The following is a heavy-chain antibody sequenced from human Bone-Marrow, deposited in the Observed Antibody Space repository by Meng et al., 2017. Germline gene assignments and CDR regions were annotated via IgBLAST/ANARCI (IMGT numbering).Heavy chain of an antibody. V-gene: IGHV3-33*01. CDR3: AAYHSSDYHS. D-gene: IGHD3-22*01. Sequence: QVDQVGSGGGVVQPGRSLRLACTASGFTFSNYGMHWVRQAPGKGLEWVAVIWSDGSIKDYADSVRGRFTISRDNSKNTLYLQMNSLRAEDTAVYYCAAYHSSDYHSWGQGTLVTVSS. J-gene: IGHJ4*02. CDR2: IWSDGSIK. CDR1: GFTFSNYG.